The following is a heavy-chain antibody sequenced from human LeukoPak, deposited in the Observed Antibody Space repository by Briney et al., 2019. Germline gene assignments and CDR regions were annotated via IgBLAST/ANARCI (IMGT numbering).Heavy chain of an antibody. CDR2: IYYSGST. CDR1: GGSISSYY. J-gene: IGHJ2*01. Sequence: SETLSLTCTVSGGSISSYYWSWIRQPPGKGLEWIGYIYYSGSTDYNPSLKSRVTILVDTSKNQFSLKLSSVTAADTAVYYCARRSIAAAGTRYFDLWGRGTLVTVSS. CDR3: ARRSIAAAGTRYFDL. D-gene: IGHD6-13*01. V-gene: IGHV4-59*08.